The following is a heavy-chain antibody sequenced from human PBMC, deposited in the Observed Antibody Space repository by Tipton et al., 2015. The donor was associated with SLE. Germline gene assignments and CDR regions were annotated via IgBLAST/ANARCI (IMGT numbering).Heavy chain of an antibody. J-gene: IGHJ4*02. CDR1: GFTFSSYS. CDR2: ISSSSSYI. Sequence: SLRLSCAASGFTFSSYSMNWVRQAPGKGLEWVSSISSSSSYIYYADSVKGRFTISRDNAKNSLYLQMNSLRAEDTAVYYCARARGSGSYYPVYWGQGTLVTVSS. D-gene: IGHD1-26*01. V-gene: IGHV3-21*03. CDR3: ARARGSGSYYPVY.